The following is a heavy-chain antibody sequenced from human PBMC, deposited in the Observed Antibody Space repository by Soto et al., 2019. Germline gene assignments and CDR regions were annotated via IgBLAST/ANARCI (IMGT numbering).Heavy chain of an antibody. Sequence: QVQLQESGPGLVKPAETLSLTCSVSGASVTSGLYYWTWIRQPPGRGLEWMGFIYDGGGSNYSPYLRGRVTMSVDSSKNQFSLNLTSVTAADTAVYYCARADGREFDYDDVWWTRGDWFDPWGQGTLVTVSS. J-gene: IGHJ5*02. V-gene: IGHV4-61*01. CDR3: ARADGREFDYDDVWWTRGDWFDP. CDR2: IYDGGGS. CDR1: GASVTSGLYY. D-gene: IGHD3-16*01.